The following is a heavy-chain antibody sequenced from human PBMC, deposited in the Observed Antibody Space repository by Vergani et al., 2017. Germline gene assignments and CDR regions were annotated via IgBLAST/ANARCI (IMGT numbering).Heavy chain of an antibody. D-gene: IGHD1-26*01. Sequence: QVQLQESGPGLVKPSGTLSLTCAVSGGSLSSSNWWSWVRQPPGKGLGWIGEIYDSGSTNYNPSLKSRGTISVDKSKNQFSLKLSSVTAADTAVYYCARELGGSYYRYFDYWGQGTLVTVSS. J-gene: IGHJ4*02. CDR3: ARELGGSYYRYFDY. CDR1: GGSLSSSNW. CDR2: IYDSGST. V-gene: IGHV4-4*02.